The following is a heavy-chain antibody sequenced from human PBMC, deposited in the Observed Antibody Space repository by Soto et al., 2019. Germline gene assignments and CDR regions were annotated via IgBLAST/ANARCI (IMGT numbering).Heavy chain of an antibody. CDR2: IKQDGSEK. V-gene: IGHV3-7*01. J-gene: IGHJ5*02. Sequence: GGSLRLSCAASGFTFSSYWMSWVRQAPGKGLEWVANIKQDGSEKYYVDSVKGRFTISRDNAKNSLYLQRNSLRAEDTAVYYCARDSLYGDYIHSVCWFDPWGQGTLVTVSS. CDR3: ARDSLYGDYIHSVCWFDP. CDR1: GFTFSSYW. D-gene: IGHD4-17*01.